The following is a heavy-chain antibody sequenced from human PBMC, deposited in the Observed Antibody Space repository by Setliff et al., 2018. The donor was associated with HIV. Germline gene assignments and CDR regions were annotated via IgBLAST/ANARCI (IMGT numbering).Heavy chain of an antibody. J-gene: IGHJ5*02. Sequence: PSETLSLTCTVSGGSISSYYWSWIRQPAGKGLEWMGRIYTSGSTNYNPSLQSRVTMSIDTSKNQFSLRLTSVNAADTAVYYCARRIDDSGSFPDKNWFDTWGQGSLVTVSS. D-gene: IGHD3-10*01. V-gene: IGHV4-4*07. CDR3: ARRIDDSGSFPDKNWFDT. CDR1: GGSISSYY. CDR2: IYTSGST.